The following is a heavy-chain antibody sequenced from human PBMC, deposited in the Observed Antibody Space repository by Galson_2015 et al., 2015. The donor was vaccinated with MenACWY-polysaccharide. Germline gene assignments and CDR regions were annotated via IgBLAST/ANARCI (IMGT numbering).Heavy chain of an antibody. CDR3: AKDFLRAQYCSGGRCYPEGAFHI. Sequence: SLRLSCAASGFTFDDYAMHWVRHAPGKGLEWVSGISWNSASTGYADSVKGRFAISRDNAKNSLYLQMNSLRVEDTALYYCAKDFLRAQYCSGGRCYPEGAFHIWGQGTMVTVSS. CDR2: ISWNSAST. D-gene: IGHD2-15*01. CDR1: GFTFDDYA. V-gene: IGHV3-9*01. J-gene: IGHJ3*02.